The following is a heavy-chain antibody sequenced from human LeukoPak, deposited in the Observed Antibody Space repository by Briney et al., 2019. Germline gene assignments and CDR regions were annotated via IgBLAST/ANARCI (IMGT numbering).Heavy chain of an antibody. CDR3: AKKKIKWFGELFQIANYFDY. J-gene: IGHJ4*02. D-gene: IGHD3-10*01. CDR1: GYTFTGYY. Sequence: ASVKVSCKASGYTFTGYYMHWVRQAPGQGLEWMGIINPSGGSTSYAQKFQGRVTMTRDTSTSTVYMELSSLRSEDTAVYYCAKKKIKWFGELFQIANYFDYWGQGTLATVSS. V-gene: IGHV1-46*01. CDR2: INPSGGST.